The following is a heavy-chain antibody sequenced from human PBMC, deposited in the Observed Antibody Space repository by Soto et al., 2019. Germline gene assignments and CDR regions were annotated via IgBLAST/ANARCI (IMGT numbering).Heavy chain of an antibody. D-gene: IGHD6-13*01. V-gene: IGHV1-2*02. CDR3: AREMPSTAAAYFYYGLNV. CDR1: GYTFTGYY. Sequence: QVQLVQSGAEVKKPGASVKVSCKASGYTFTGYYIHWVRQAPGQGLEWMGWINPNSGGTKYPQKFQGRVTMTRDTSISTVYMSLTGLKSDDTAVYYCAREMPSTAAAYFYYGLNVWGQGTSVTVSS. CDR2: INPNSGGT. J-gene: IGHJ6*02.